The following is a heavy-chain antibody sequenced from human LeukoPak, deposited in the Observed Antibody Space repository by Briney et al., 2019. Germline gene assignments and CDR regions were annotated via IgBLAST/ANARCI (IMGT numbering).Heavy chain of an antibody. CDR1: GGSINSYY. Sequence: MSSETLSLTCTVSGGSINSYYWSWIRQPPGKGLEWIGYIYYSGSTNYNPSLRSRVTISVDTSKNQFSLKLNSVTAADTAVYYSARGYSRSSGRPDYWGQGTLVTVSS. V-gene: IGHV4-59*08. D-gene: IGHD6-6*01. CDR3: ARGYSRSSGRPDY. J-gene: IGHJ4*02. CDR2: IYYSGST.